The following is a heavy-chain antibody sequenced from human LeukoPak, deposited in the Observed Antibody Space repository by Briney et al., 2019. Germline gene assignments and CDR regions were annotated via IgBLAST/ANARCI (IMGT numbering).Heavy chain of an antibody. D-gene: IGHD3-3*01. Sequence: PSETLSLTCTVSGGSISSYYWSWIRQSPGKGLEWIGYIYYSGSTNYNPSLKSRVTISVDTSKNQFSLKLSSVTAADTAVYYCASSYYDFWSGSIPNYFDYWGQGTLVTVSS. J-gene: IGHJ4*02. CDR2: IYYSGST. CDR1: GGSISSYY. CDR3: ASSYYDFWSGSIPNYFDY. V-gene: IGHV4-59*01.